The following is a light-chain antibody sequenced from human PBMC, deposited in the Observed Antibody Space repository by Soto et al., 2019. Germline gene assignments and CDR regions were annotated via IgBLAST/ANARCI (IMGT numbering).Light chain of an antibody. CDR3: QQYRSWPRT. CDR1: QGLSDT. Sequence: EIVMTQSPATLSVSPGDRATLSCRASQGLSDTVAWYQQKPGQAPRLLIYGASTRATGIPARFTGSGSGTEFTLTISSLQSEDIAVYYCQQYRSWPRTFGQGTQVEIK. J-gene: IGKJ1*01. V-gene: IGKV3-15*01. CDR2: GAS.